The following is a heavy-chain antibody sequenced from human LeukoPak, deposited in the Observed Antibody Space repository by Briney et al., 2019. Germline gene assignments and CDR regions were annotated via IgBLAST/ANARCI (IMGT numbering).Heavy chain of an antibody. D-gene: IGHD2-15*01. CDR1: GYRFSSYW. J-gene: IGHJ4*02. V-gene: IGHV5-51*01. CDR3: VRALGYCTSGSCYYYDY. CDR2: IHPGDSET. Sequence: GESLKISCKGSGYRFSSYWIGWVRQMPGKGLEWMGIIHPGDSETRYSPSFQGQVTISADKSISTAYLQWSSLKASDTAMYYCVRALGYCTSGSCYYYDYWGQGILVTVSS.